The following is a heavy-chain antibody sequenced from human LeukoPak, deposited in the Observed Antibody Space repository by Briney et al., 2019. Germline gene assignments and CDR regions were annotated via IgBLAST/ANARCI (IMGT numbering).Heavy chain of an antibody. V-gene: IGHV3-7*01. CDR1: GFTCSRYW. J-gene: IGHJ3*01. CDR3: ARAVSFGTEPYGFDV. Sequence: GGSLRLSCAASGFTCSRYWMCWVRQAPGKGLEWVANIKQDGSEKHYVDSGEGRFTISRDNAKNSVFLQMNSLRAEDTAVYYCARAVSFGTEPYGFDVWGQGTMVTVSS. CDR2: IKQDGSEK. D-gene: IGHD3-16*01.